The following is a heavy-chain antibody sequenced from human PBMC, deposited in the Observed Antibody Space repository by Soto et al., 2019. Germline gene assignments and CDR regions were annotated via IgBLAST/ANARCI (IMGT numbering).Heavy chain of an antibody. CDR2: IYHSGST. D-gene: IGHD4-4*01. J-gene: IGHJ5*02. V-gene: IGHV4-30-2*01. CDR1: GGSISSGGYS. Sequence: PSETLSLTCAVSGGSISSGGYSWSWIRQPPGKGLEWIGYIYHSGSTYYNPSLKSRVTISVDRSKNQFSLKLSSVTAADTAVYYCARGVADSNYAFNNWFXPWGQGTLVTVSS. CDR3: ARGVADSNYAFNNWFXP.